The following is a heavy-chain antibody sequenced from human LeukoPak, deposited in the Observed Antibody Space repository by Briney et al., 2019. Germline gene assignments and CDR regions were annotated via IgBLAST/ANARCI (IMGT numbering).Heavy chain of an antibody. CDR3: AQELSDIFVVRTDS. J-gene: IGHJ4*02. Sequence: GGSLRLSCAASGFTFSNTAMSWVRQTPGKGLEWVATMSAYNDRTHYADSVRGRFTVSSDNSKNTLSLQMNSLREDDTAVYYCAQELSDIFVVRTDSWGQGTLVTVSS. V-gene: IGHV3-23*01. CDR2: MSAYNDRT. CDR1: GFTFSNTA. D-gene: IGHD3-9*01.